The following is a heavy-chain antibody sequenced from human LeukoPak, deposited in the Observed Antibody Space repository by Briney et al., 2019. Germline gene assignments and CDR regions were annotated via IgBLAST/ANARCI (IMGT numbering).Heavy chain of an antibody. CDR2: ISGGGGST. J-gene: IGHJ4*02. CDR3: AKVGTYEILPGYSPHLDY. D-gene: IGHD3-9*01. V-gene: IGHV3-23*01. Sequence: PGGSLRLSCAASGFTFSSYAMSWVRQAPGKGLEWGSDISGGGGSTYYADSVKGRFTISRDNSKDTLYLQLNRLRAEDTAVYYRAKVGTYEILPGYSPHLDYWGQGTLVTVSS. CDR1: GFTFSSYA.